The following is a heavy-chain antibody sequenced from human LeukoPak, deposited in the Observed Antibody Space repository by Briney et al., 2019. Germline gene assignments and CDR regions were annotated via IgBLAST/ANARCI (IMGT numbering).Heavy chain of an antibody. D-gene: IGHD2-15*01. J-gene: IGHJ4*02. CDR1: GGTFSSYA. Sequence: SVKVSCKASGGTFSSYAISWVRQAPGQGLEWMGGIIPIFGTANYAQKFQGRVTITADESTSTAYMELSSLRSEDTAVYYCATHGSRLVLGRYCSGGSCNPFDYWGQGTLVTVSS. CDR3: ATHGSRLVLGRYCSGGSCNPFDY. V-gene: IGHV1-69*13. CDR2: IIPIFGTA.